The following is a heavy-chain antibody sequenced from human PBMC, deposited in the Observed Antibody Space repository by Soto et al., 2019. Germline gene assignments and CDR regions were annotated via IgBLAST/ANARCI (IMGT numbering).Heavy chain of an antibody. CDR2: TRNKANSYTT. Sequence: GESLKISCAASGFTFSDHYMDWVRQAPGKGLEWVGRTRNKANSYTTEYAASVKGRFTISRDDSKNSLYLQMNSLETEDTAVYYCARGYNWNYYYYGMDVWGQGTTVTVSS. D-gene: IGHD1-20*01. J-gene: IGHJ6*02. V-gene: IGHV3-72*01. CDR1: GFTFSDHY. CDR3: ARGYNWNYYYYGMDV.